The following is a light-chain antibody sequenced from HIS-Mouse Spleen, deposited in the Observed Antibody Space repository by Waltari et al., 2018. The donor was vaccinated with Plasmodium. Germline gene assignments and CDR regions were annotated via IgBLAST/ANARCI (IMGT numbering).Light chain of an antibody. Sequence: SALTQPPSASRSPGQSVSISCPGHRSYVGGYNYVSWYQQHPGKAPKLMIYETSKRPSGVPDRFSGSKSGNTASLTVSGLQAEDEADYYCSSYAGSNNLVFGGGTKLTVL. J-gene: IGLJ2*01. CDR3: SSYAGSNNLV. V-gene: IGLV2-8*01. CDR2: ETS. CDR1: RSYVGGYNY.